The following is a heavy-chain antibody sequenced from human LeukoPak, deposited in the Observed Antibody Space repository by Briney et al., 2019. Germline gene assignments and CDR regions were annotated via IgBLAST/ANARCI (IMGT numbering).Heavy chain of an antibody. Sequence: GGSLRLSCAASGFTFSRNAMNWIRQAPGKGLEWVAYIKKTGSETYYVDSVKGRFTITRDNTRNSLFLQMYSLRAEDTAVYFCAREDGYCSGGNCYSYFDSWGQGTLVTVSA. CDR2: IKKTGSET. V-gene: IGHV3-7*01. CDR3: AREDGYCSGGNCYSYFDS. D-gene: IGHD2-15*01. CDR1: GFTFSRNA. J-gene: IGHJ4*02.